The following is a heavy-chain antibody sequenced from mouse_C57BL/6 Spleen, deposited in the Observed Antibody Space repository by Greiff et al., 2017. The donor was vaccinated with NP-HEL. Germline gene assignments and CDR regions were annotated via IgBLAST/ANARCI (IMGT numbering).Heavy chain of an antibody. J-gene: IGHJ3*01. CDR3: ALYDGYFLAY. CDR2: ISYDGSN. Sequence: EVQLVESGPGLVKPSQSLSLTCSVTGYSITSGYYWNWIRQFPGNKLEWMGYISYDGSNNYNPSLKNRISITRDTSKNQFFLKLNSVTTEDTATYYCALYDGYFLAYWGQGTLVTVSA. D-gene: IGHD2-3*01. V-gene: IGHV3-6*01. CDR1: GYSITSGYY.